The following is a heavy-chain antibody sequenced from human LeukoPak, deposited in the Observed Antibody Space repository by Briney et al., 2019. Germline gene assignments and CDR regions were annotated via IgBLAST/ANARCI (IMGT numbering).Heavy chain of an antibody. V-gene: IGHV3-23*01. CDR2: ISRSGGTT. J-gene: IGHJ6*03. Sequence: PGGSLRLSCAASGFTFSSYDMTWVRQTPGKGLQWVALISRSGGTTYYADSVKGRFTISRDNSKNTPYLQMTSLRAEDTAEYYCAKRGGTESFYYYYYMDVWGKGTTVTVSS. CDR3: AKRGGTESFYYYYYMDV. D-gene: IGHD2-15*01. CDR1: GFTFSSYD.